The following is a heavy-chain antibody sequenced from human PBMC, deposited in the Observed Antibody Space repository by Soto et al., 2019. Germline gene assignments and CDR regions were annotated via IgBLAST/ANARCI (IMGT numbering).Heavy chain of an antibody. V-gene: IGHV4-59*10. Sequence: SETLSLTCAVYGGSFSGYYWSWIRKSAGKGLEWIGRIYATGTTDYNPSLKSRVMMSVDTSKKQFSLKLRSVTAADTAVYYCVRDGTKTLRDWFDPWGQGISVTVSS. J-gene: IGHJ5*02. D-gene: IGHD1-1*01. CDR2: IYATGTT. CDR1: GGSFSGYY. CDR3: VRDGTKTLRDWFDP.